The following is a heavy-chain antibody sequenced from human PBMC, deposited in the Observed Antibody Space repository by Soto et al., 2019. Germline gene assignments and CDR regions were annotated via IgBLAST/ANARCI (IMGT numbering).Heavy chain of an antibody. D-gene: IGHD3-22*01. V-gene: IGHV5-51*01. CDR1: GYSVTSYW. J-gene: IGHJ6*02. CDR2: IYPGDSDT. Sequence: GESLKISCKGSGYSVTSYWIGWVRQMPGKGLEWMGIIYPGDSDTRYSPSFQGQVTISADKSISTAYLQWSSLKASDTAMYYCARRQYYDSSGYEYYYYGMDVWGQGTTVTVSS. CDR3: ARRQYYDSSGYEYYYYGMDV.